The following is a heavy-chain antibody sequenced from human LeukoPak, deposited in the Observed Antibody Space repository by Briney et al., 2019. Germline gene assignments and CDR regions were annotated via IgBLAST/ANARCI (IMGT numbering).Heavy chain of an antibody. CDR1: GFTFIHYS. V-gene: IGHV3-21*06. CDR3: ARDPQADSSGWYGRGQ. Sequence: GGSLKLSCAASGFTFIHYSMNWVGQAPGKGLEWVSSIDRHSSSKNYADSVKGRFVISRDNAKNLLYLEMNSLRAEDTAVYYCARDPQADSSGWYGRGQCGQGTLVTVSS. J-gene: IGHJ1*01. CDR2: IDRHSSSK. D-gene: IGHD6-19*01.